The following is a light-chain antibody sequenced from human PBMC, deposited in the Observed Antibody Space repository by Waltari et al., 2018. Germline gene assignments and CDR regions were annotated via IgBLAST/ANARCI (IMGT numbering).Light chain of an antibody. CDR2: EDD. CDR3: QSYDSANNWV. Sequence: NFMLTQPHSVSASPGKTVTLSCTGTGGSIASNYVQWYLQRPGSAPNTVIYEDDHRPSGGPERFSGAIDISSNSAFLTISGRTTEDEADYYCQSYDSANNWVFGGGTQLTVL. V-gene: IGLV6-57*02. J-gene: IGLJ3*02. CDR1: GGSIASNY.